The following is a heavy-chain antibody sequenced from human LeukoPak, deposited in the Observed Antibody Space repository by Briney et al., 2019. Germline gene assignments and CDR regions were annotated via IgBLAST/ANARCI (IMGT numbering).Heavy chain of an antibody. CDR1: GFTFSSCA. D-gene: IGHD4-23*01. Sequence: GGSLRLSCAASGFTFSSCAMSWVRQAPGKGLEWVSAISGSGGGTYYADSVKGRFTISRDNAKNSLYLQMNSLRAEDTAVYYCARDYGGSSPFDYWGQGTMVTVSS. CDR3: ARDYGGSSPFDY. CDR2: ISGSGGGT. V-gene: IGHV3-23*01. J-gene: IGHJ4*02.